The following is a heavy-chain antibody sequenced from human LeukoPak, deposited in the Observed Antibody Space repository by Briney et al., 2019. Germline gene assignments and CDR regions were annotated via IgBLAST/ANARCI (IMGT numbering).Heavy chain of an antibody. CDR1: GFTFSSYA. J-gene: IGHJ4*02. CDR2: ISGSGGST. Sequence: GGSLRPSCAASGFTFSSYAMSWVRQAPGKGLEWVSAISGSGGSTYYADSVKGRFTISRDNSKNTLYLQMNSLRAEDTAVYYCAKGHFTNAPVLRYFLYYFDYWGQGTLVTVSS. CDR3: AKGHFTNAPVLRYFLYYFDY. D-gene: IGHD3-9*01. V-gene: IGHV3-23*01.